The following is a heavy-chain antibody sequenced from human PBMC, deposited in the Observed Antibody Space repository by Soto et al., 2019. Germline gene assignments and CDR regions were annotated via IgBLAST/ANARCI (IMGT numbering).Heavy chain of an antibody. CDR3: ARENIPYAAWFDP. J-gene: IGHJ5*02. CDR2: ISSSSSYI. CDR1: GFTFSSYS. V-gene: IGHV3-21*01. Sequence: GGSLRLSCAASGFTFSSYSMNWVRQAPGKGLEWVSSISSSSSYIYYADSVKGRFTISRDNAKNSLYLQMNSLRAEDTAVYYWARENIPYAAWFDPWGQGTLVIVAS. D-gene: IGHD2-2*01.